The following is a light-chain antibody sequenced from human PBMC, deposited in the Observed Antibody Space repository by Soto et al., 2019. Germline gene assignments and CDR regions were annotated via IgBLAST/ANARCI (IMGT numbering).Light chain of an antibody. CDR2: GNN. CDR3: QSYDSSLSAYVV. CDR1: SSNIGAGYD. V-gene: IGLV1-40*01. Sequence: QSVLTQPPSVSVAPGQRVTISCTGSSSNIGAGYDVHWYQQLPGTAPKLLISGNNNRPSGVPDRFSGSKSGTSASLAITGLQAEDEADYYCQSYDSSLSAYVVFGGGTKVTVL. J-gene: IGLJ2*01.